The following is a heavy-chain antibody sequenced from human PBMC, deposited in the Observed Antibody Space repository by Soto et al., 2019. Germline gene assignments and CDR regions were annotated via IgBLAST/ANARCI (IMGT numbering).Heavy chain of an antibody. J-gene: IGHJ5*02. D-gene: IGHD2-15*01. Sequence: SETLSLTCTVSGGSISSYYWSWLRQPPGKGLEWIGYMYYGGRTNYNPSLKSRVTISVDTSKMQVSLKLSSVTAADTAVYFCARGTPSPLIVRSSRGPWFDPWGQGTLVTVS. CDR3: ARGTPSPLIVRSSRGPWFDP. V-gene: IGHV4-59*08. CDR1: GGSISSYY. CDR2: MYYGGRT.